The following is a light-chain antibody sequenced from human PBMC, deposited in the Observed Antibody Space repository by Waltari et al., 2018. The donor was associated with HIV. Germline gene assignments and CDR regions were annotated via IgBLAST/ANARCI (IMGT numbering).Light chain of an antibody. CDR3: QVWHRSSDHWV. V-gene: IGLV3-21*02. Sequence: SYVLTQPPSVSMAPGQTANITCVGNNIGSERVHWYQQKPGQAPVVVVYDDSDRPSGIPERFSGSNSGDTATLTISRVEAGDEADYYCQVWHRSSDHWVFGGGTKLTVL. CDR2: DDS. J-gene: IGLJ3*02. CDR1: NIGSER.